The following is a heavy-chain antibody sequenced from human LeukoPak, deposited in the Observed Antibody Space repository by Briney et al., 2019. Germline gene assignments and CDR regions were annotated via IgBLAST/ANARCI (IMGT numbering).Heavy chain of an antibody. CDR2: IFYSGST. Sequence: PSETLSLTCTVSGGSVSNHYWSWIRQPPGKGLEWIGYIFYSGSTNYNPSLKSRVTISVDTSKNQLFLSLSSVTAADTAVYYCARHPPRANNGYAFDIWGQGTVVTVSS. D-gene: IGHD5-24*01. CDR3: ARHPPRANNGYAFDI. CDR1: GGSVSNHY. J-gene: IGHJ3*02. V-gene: IGHV4-59*08.